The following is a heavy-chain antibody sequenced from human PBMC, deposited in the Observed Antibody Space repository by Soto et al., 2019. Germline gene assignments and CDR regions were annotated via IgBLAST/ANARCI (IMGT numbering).Heavy chain of an antibody. CDR3: ARTPLPSWTGYYGAFDI. Sequence: QLQLQESGPGLVKPSETLSLTCTVSGGSISSSSYYWGWIRQPPGKGLEWIGSIYYSGSTYYNPSLKSRVTISVDTSKNQFSLKLSSVTAADTAVYYCARTPLPSWTGYYGAFDIWGQGTMVTVSS. D-gene: IGHD3-3*01. CDR1: GGSISSSSYY. V-gene: IGHV4-39*01. J-gene: IGHJ3*02. CDR2: IYYSGST.